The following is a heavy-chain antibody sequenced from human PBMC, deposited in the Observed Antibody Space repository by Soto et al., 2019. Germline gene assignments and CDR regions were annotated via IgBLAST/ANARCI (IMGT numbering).Heavy chain of an antibody. V-gene: IGHV1-46*03. CDR1: GYTFTSYY. CDR2: INPSGGST. J-gene: IGHJ6*03. Sequence: QVQLVQSGAEVKKPGASVKVSCKASGYTFTSYYMHWVRQAPGQGLEWMGIINPSGGSTSYAQKCQGRVTMTRDTSTSTVYMELSSLRSEDTAVYYCARDGGYCSGGSCYSPYYYMDVWGKGTTVTVSS. D-gene: IGHD2-15*01. CDR3: ARDGGYCSGGSCYSPYYYMDV.